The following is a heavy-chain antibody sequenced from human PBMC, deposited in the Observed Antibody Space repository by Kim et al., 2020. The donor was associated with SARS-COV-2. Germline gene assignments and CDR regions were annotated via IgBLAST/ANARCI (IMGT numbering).Heavy chain of an antibody. Sequence: SETLSLTCTVSGGSISSSSYYWGWIRQPPGKGLEWIGSIYYSGSTYYNPSLKSRVTISVDTSKNQFSLKLSSVTAADTAVYYCARSSDYVWGSFLYWGQGTLVTVSS. CDR2: IYYSGST. D-gene: IGHD3-16*01. CDR1: GGSISSSSYY. CDR3: ARSSDYVWGSFLY. J-gene: IGHJ4*02. V-gene: IGHV4-39*01.